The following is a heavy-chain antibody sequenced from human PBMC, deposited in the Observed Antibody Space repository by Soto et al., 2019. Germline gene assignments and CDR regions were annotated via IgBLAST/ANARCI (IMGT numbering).Heavy chain of an antibody. J-gene: IGHJ4*02. Sequence: DVQLLESGGGLVQPEGSLRLSCAASGLTFSSYAKGWVRQGPGKGLEWVAVVSIGGSTHYADSVRGRFTISRDNSKNTLSLQINSLTAEDTAVYFCAKRRGAGGHFDYWGQGALVTVSS. CDR3: AKRRGAGGHFDY. D-gene: IGHD2-15*01. CDR2: VSIGGST. V-gene: IGHV3-23*01. CDR1: GLTFSSYA.